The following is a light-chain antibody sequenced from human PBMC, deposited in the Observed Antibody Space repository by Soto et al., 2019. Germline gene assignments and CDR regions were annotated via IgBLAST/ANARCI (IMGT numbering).Light chain of an antibody. CDR1: QSVSSSY. CDR3: KQYGSSPPT. J-gene: IGKJ1*01. V-gene: IGKV3-20*01. CDR2: GAS. Sequence: EILWSQSPGTLSLSAGERATLSCRSSQSVSSSYFAWYQQKPGQAPRLLIYGASSRATGIPDRFSGSGSGTDFTLTISRLETEDFAVYYCKQYGSSPPTFGQGTKVDIK.